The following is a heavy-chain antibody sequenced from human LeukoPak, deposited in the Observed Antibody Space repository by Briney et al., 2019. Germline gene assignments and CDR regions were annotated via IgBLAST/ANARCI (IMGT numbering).Heavy chain of an antibody. CDR1: GYTLGTKY. CDR3: ARVGDHFHWNLDL. CDR2: IYSGGTT. D-gene: IGHD5-24*01. V-gene: IGHV3-53*01. J-gene: IGHJ2*01. Sequence: PGGSLRLSCAASGYTLGTKYTNWLRHARGKGLEWVSIIYSGGTTNFGDLVKGRFTISRDTSKSTLSLQMNSLRAEDTAVYFCARVGDHFHWNLDLWGRGTLVTVSS.